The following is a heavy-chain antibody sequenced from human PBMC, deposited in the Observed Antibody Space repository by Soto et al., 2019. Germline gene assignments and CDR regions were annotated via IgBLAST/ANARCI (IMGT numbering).Heavy chain of an antibody. Sequence: PSETLSLTCTVSGDSIRSGNHYWSWIRQPPGKGLEWIGYIYYSGSTYYSPSLKSRVTISVDTSKNQFSLKLNSVTAADTAVYYRARVDILTVYGCIDVWGQGTTVTVSS. CDR2: IYYSGST. CDR1: GDSIRSGNHY. D-gene: IGHD3-9*01. V-gene: IGHV4-30-4*01. CDR3: ARVDILTVYGCIDV. J-gene: IGHJ6*02.